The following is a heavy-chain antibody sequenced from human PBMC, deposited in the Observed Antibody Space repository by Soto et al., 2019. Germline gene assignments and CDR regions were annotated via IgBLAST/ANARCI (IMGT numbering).Heavy chain of an antibody. CDR2: IYWDDEK. J-gene: IGHJ5*02. CDR1: GFSFTTSGVG. D-gene: IGHD1-20*01. CDR3: AQRITGAPNRNNNWFDP. V-gene: IGHV2-5*02. Sequence: QITLMESGPTLVKPTQTVTLTCTFSGFSFTTSGVGVGWFRQPPGKALEWLALIYWDDEKRYSPSLKSRLTIAKYTFSNQVVLTTTNMDIVDKDTYYCAQRITGAPNRNNNWFDPWGQGTLETVSS.